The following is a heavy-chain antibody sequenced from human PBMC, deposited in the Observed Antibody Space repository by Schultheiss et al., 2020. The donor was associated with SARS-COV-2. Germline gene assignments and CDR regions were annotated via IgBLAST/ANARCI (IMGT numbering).Heavy chain of an antibody. CDR2: ISYDGSNK. CDR3: ARSYDFWSGYLTFDY. J-gene: IGHJ4*02. D-gene: IGHD3-3*01. V-gene: IGHV3-30*04. CDR1: GFTFSSYA. Sequence: GGSLRLSCAASGFTFSSYAMSWVRQAPGKGLEWVAVISYDGSNKYYADSVKGRFTISRDNSKNTLYLQMNSLRAEDTAVYYCARSYDFWSGYLTFDYWGQGTLVTVSS.